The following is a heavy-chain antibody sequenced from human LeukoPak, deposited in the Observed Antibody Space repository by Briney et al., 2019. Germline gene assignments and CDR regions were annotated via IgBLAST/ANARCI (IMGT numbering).Heavy chain of an antibody. CDR3: ARALGYCSGGSCYPYYFDY. Sequence: EASVKVSCKASGYTFTSYAMHWVRQAPGQRLEWMGWINAGNGYTKYSQEFQGRVTITRDTSASTAYMELSSLRSEDMAVYYCARALGYCSGGSCYPYYFDYWGQGTLVTVSS. J-gene: IGHJ4*02. V-gene: IGHV1-3*03. CDR1: GYTFTSYA. D-gene: IGHD2-15*01. CDR2: INAGNGYT.